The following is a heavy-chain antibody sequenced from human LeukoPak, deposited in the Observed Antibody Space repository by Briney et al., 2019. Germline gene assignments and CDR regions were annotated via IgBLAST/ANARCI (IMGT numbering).Heavy chain of an antibody. CDR1: GGFIRDSGYY. D-gene: IGHD3-10*01. V-gene: IGHV4-39*01. CDR3: ARHGMYYGLGSSYGVPNWFDP. J-gene: IGHJ5*02. Sequence: SETLSLTCTVSGGFIRDSGYYWGWIRQPPGKGLEWIGSIYYSGSTYYNPSLKSRVTMSVDRSKNQFSLKLSSVTAADTAVYYCARHGMYYGLGSSYGVPNWFDPWGQGTLVTVSS. CDR2: IYYSGST.